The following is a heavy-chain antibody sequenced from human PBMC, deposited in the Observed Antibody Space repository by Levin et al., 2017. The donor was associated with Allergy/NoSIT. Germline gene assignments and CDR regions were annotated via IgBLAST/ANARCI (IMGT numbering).Heavy chain of an antibody. CDR1: GFSFSGYN. D-gene: IGHD6-19*01. J-gene: IGHJ4*02. CDR3: ASGGSGWPFDN. Sequence: GGSLRLSCAASGFSFSGYNMNWVRQAPGKGLEWVASISSNSVYIFYADSLKGRFTISRDNAKNSLYPQINSLRAEDRAVYYCASGGSGWPFDNWGQGTLVTVSS. V-gene: IGHV3-21*01. CDR2: ISSNSVYI.